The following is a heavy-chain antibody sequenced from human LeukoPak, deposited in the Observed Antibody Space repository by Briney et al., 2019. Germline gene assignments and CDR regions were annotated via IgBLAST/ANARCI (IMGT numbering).Heavy chain of an antibody. Sequence: GASVKVSCKASGGTFSSYAISWVRQAPGQGLEWMGGIIPIFDTANYAQKFQGRVTITADESTSTAYMELSSLRSEDTAVYYCARVEDDILTGYAFDIWGQGTMVTVSS. V-gene: IGHV1-69*13. CDR2: IIPIFDTA. D-gene: IGHD3-9*01. J-gene: IGHJ3*02. CDR3: ARVEDDILTGYAFDI. CDR1: GGTFSSYA.